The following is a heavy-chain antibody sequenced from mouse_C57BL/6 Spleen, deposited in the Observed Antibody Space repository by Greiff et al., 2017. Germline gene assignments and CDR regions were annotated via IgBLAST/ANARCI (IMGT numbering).Heavy chain of an antibody. Sequence: EVKLMESGPGLVKPSQSLSLTCSVTGYSITSGYYWNWIRQFPGNKLEWMGYISYDGSNNYNPSLKNRISITRDTSKNQFFLKLNSVTTEDTATYYCATRRYWGQGTTLTVSS. J-gene: IGHJ2*01. V-gene: IGHV3-6*01. CDR3: ATRRY. CDR2: ISYDGSN. CDR1: GYSITSGYY.